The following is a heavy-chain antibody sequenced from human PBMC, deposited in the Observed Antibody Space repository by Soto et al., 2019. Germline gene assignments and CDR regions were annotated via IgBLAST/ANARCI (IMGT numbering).Heavy chain of an antibody. J-gene: IGHJ6*02. CDR1: GFTFGSYA. Sequence: EVQLLEAGGGLVQIGESLRISCAASGFTFGSYAMTWVRQAPGRGLEWVSSISGSGAATYYADSVKGRFTMSRDNSRNTLYRQMDSLRGDDTAVYYCAKAPKRNYYSGLGVWGQGTTVTVSS. CDR2: ISGSGAAT. CDR3: AKAPKRNYYSGLGV. V-gene: IGHV3-23*01.